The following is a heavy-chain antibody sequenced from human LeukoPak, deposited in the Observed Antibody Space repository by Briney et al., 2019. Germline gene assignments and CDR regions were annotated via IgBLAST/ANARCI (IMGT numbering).Heavy chain of an antibody. CDR1: GVSISSYY. V-gene: IGHV4-4*07. J-gene: IGHJ3*02. CDR3: ARNTQPASIITMIVVGGAFDI. CDR2: IYTSGST. Sequence: SETLSLTCTVSGVSISSYYWSWIRQPAGKGLEWIGRIYTSGSTNYNPSLKSRVTMSVDTSKNQFSLKLSSVTAADTAVYYCARNTQPASIITMIVVGGAFDIWGQGTMVTVSS. D-gene: IGHD3-22*01.